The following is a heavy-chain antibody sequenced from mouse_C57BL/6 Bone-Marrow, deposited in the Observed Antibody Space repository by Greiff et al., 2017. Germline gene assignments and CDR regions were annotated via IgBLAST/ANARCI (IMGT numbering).Heavy chain of an antibody. CDR3: ARPTTGVATWNWYFDV. V-gene: IGHV1-85*01. J-gene: IGHJ1*03. CDR2: IYPRDGST. CDR1: GYTFTSYD. Sequence: VQLQQSGPELVKPGASVKLSCKASGYTFTSYDINWVKQRPGQGLEWIGWIYPRDGSTKYNEKFKGKATLTVDTSSSTAYMELHSLTSEDSAVYFCARPTTGVATWNWYFDVWGTGTTVTVSS. D-gene: IGHD1-1*01.